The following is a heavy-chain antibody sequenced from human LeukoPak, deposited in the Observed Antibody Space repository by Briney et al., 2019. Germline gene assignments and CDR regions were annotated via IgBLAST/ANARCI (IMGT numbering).Heavy chain of an antibody. D-gene: IGHD3-22*01. CDR1: GFTFSSYW. CDR3: AGYYYDSTTYRDY. CDR2: ISSSGSTI. Sequence: SGGSLRLSCAASGFTFSSYWMHWVRQAPGKGLEWVSYISSSGSTIYYADSVKGRFTISRDNAKNSLYLQMNSLRAEDTAVYYCAGYYYDSTTYRDYWGQGTLVTVSS. J-gene: IGHJ4*02. V-gene: IGHV3-48*04.